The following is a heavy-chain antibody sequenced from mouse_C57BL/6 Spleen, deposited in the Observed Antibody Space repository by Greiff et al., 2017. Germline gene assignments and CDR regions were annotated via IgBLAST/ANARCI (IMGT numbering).Heavy chain of an antibody. V-gene: IGHV3-6*01. J-gene: IGHJ3*01. CDR3: ARDNYYGSSCPAWFAY. Sequence: VQLKESGPGLVKPSQSLSLTCSVTGYSITSGYYWNWIRQFPGNKLEWMGYISYDGSTNYNPSLKNRISFTRDTSKNQFFLKLNSVTTEVTATYYCARDNYYGSSCPAWFAYWGQGTLVTVSA. CDR2: ISYDGST. D-gene: IGHD1-1*01. CDR1: GYSITSGYY.